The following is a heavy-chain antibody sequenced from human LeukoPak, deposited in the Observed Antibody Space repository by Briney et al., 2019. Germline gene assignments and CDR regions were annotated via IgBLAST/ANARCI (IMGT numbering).Heavy chain of an antibody. V-gene: IGHV1-2*02. CDR2: INSNTGVT. CDR3: ARDPPGSSSIFLDY. CDR1: GYIFTGYF. Sequence: ASVKVSCKASGYIFTGYFIHWVRQAPGQGLEWLGLINSNTGVTNYAPKFQGRVTMTRDTSITTAYMELTSLRSDDTAVYYCARDPPGSSSIFLDYWGQGTLVAVSS. D-gene: IGHD6-6*01. J-gene: IGHJ4*02.